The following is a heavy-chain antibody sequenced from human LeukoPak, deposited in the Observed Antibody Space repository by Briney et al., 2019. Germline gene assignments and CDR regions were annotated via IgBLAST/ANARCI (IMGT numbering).Heavy chain of an antibody. D-gene: IGHD3-16*01. CDR1: GYSFSNYW. CDR2: IYPDESQT. CDR3: ARHTGEGSHFQH. J-gene: IGHJ1*01. Sequence: GESLKISCEGSGYSFSNYWVGWVRQMPGKGLEWMGSIYPDESQTRYRPSFQGQVTISADKSISTAYLQWSSLKASDTAMYYCARHTGEGSHFQHWGQGSLVTVSS. V-gene: IGHV5-51*01.